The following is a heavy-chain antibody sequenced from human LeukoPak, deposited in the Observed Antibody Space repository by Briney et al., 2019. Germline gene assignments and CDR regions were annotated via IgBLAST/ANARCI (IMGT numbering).Heavy chain of an antibody. V-gene: IGHV4-39*01. D-gene: IGHD4-17*01. CDR2: IYYSGST. CDR1: GGSISSSSYY. Sequence: SETLSLTCTVSGGSISSSSYYWGWIRQPPGKGLEWIGSIYYSGSTYYNPSLKSRVTMSVDTSKNQFSLKLSSVTAADTAVYYCARLRPKTTVTTEYYMDVWGKGTTVTVSS. CDR3: ARLRPKTTVTTEYYMDV. J-gene: IGHJ6*03.